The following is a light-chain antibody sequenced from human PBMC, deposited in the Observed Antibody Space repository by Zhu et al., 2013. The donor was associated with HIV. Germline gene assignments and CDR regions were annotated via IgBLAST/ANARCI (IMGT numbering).Light chain of an antibody. Sequence: DIQMSQSPSTLSASVGDTITITCRASQSINNWVAWYQQKPGKAPKLLIYAASTLKYGVPSRFGGRGSGTEFTLTITSLQPDDFATYYCQHVNSNAAFGPGTKVDV. CDR1: QSINNW. V-gene: IGKV1-5*01. CDR3: QHVNSNAA. CDR2: AAS. J-gene: IGKJ3*01.